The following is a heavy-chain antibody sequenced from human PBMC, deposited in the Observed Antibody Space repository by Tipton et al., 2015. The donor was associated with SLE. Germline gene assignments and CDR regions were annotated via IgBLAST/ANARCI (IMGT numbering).Heavy chain of an antibody. CDR3: AREGLVAPGSAFDI. CDR2: IRDDGNEE. J-gene: IGHJ3*02. Sequence: SLRLSCAASGSTFSNSYMHWVRQAPGKGLEWVAFIRDDGNEEYYADSVKGRFTISRDNSKNTMYLQMNNLRLEDMATYYCAREGLVAPGSAFDIWGQGTMVTVSS. D-gene: IGHD3/OR15-3a*01. CDR1: GSTFSNSY. V-gene: IGHV3-30*02.